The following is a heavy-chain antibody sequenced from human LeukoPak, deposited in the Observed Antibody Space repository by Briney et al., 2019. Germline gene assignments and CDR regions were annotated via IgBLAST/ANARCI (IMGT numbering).Heavy chain of an antibody. J-gene: IGHJ6*03. D-gene: IGHD5-18*01. Sequence: SETLSLTCTVSGGSISSRSYYWGWIRQPPGKGLEWIGSIYYSGSTYYNPSLKSRVTISVDTSKNQFSLKLSSVTAADTAVYYCARAGPGPGYSYGYWHYYYYMDVWGKGTTVTVSS. CDR1: GGSISSRSYY. CDR3: ARAGPGPGYSYGYWHYYYYMDV. CDR2: IYYSGST. V-gene: IGHV4-39*07.